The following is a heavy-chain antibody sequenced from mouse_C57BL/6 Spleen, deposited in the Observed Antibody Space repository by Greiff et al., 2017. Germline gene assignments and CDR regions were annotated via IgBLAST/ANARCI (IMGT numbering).Heavy chain of an antibody. CDR1: GYTFTSYW. V-gene: IGHV1-64*01. Sequence: QVQLQQPGAELVKPGASVKLSCKASGYTFTSYWMHWVKQRPGQGLEWIGMIHPNSGSTNYNEKFKSKATLTVDKSSSTAYMQLSSLTSEDSAVYYCARRGYSSITTVLSLDYWGQGTTVT. CDR3: ARRGYSSITTVLSLDY. J-gene: IGHJ2*01. CDR2: IHPNSGST. D-gene: IGHD1-1*01.